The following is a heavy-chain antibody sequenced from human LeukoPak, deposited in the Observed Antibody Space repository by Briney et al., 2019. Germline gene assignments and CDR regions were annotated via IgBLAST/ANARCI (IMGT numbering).Heavy chain of an antibody. J-gene: IGHJ3*02. CDR3: VGELLTAAGTIGAFDI. V-gene: IGHV3-33*01. CDR1: GITFSTYG. D-gene: IGHD6-13*01. CDR2: IWPNASNK. Sequence: PGGSLRLSCAASGITFSTYGMHWVRQAPGQGLEWVAVIWPNASNKYHADSVKGRFTISRDNSKSTLFLQMSSLAADDTAVYYCVGELLTAAGTIGAFDIWGRGTMVTVSS.